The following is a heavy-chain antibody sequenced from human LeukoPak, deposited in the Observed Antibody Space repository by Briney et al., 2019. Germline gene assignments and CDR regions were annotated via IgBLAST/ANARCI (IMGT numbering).Heavy chain of an antibody. V-gene: IGHV4-34*01. D-gene: IGHD6-19*01. J-gene: IGHJ4*02. CDR3: ARGRYSSGWYSYYFDY. CDR1: GGSFSGYY. CDR2: INHSGST. Sequence: PSETLSLTCAVYGGSFSGYYWSWIRQPPGKGLEWIGEINHSGSTNYNPSLKSRVTISVDTSENQFSLKLSSVTAADTAVYYCARGRYSSGWYSYYFDYWGQGTLVTVSS.